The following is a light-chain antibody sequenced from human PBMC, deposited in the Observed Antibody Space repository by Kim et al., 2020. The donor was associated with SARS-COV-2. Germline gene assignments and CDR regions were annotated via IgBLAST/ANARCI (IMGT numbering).Light chain of an antibody. J-gene: IGLJ1*01. V-gene: IGLV2-14*03. CDR2: DVN. CDR3: SSYTSRSSYV. CDR1: NGDVGGYDL. Sequence: GHSITISYTGTNGDVGGYDLVSWYQHHPGNPPKLLISDVNKRPSGVSDRFSGSKSGNTGSLTISGLQAEDEADYYCSSYTSRSSYVFGTGTKVTVL.